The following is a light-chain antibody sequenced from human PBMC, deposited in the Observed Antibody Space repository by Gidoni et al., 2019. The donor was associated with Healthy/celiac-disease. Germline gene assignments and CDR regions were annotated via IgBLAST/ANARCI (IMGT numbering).Light chain of an antibody. CDR1: QSVSSY. V-gene: IGKV3-11*01. J-gene: IGKJ2*03. Sequence: VFKQSPATLSLSPGERDTLSFRASQSVSSYLAWYQQKPGQSPRLLIYDASTRATGIPARFSGSGSGTDFTLTISRLEHEDFAVYYCQQRSNWPPYSFGQXTKLEIK. CDR3: QQRSNWPPYS. CDR2: DAS.